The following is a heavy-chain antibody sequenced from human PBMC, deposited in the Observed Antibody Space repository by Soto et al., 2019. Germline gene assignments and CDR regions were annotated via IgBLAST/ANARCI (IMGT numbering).Heavy chain of an antibody. CDR2: TYYRSEWFN. V-gene: IGHV6-1*01. J-gene: IGHJ5*01. D-gene: IGHD5-12*01. CDR3: AKGGDNGSNWFDP. Sequence: PSQTLSLTCAISGDSVSSNSAAWNWIRQSPSRGLEWLGRTYYRSEWFNDYAVTVKSRITINPDTSKKQFSLHLNSVSPADTAVYYCAKGGDNGSNWFDPWGQGTLVTVSS. CDR1: GDSVSSNSAA.